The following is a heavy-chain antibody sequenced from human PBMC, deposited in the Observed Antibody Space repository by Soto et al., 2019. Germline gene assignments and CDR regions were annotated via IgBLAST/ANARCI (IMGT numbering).Heavy chain of an antibody. V-gene: IGHV3-30-3*01. J-gene: IGHJ4*02. CDR2: ISYDGSNK. CDR1: GFTFRSYA. CDR3: VRSMIVVVRLIGLDY. Sequence: GGSLRLSCGASGFTFRSYAMHWVRQTPGKGLEWVAVISYDGSNKHYADSVKGRFSISRDNSKNMLYLQMDSLSTEDTAVYYCVRSMIVVVRLIGLDYWGQGTLVTVSS. D-gene: IGHD3-22*01.